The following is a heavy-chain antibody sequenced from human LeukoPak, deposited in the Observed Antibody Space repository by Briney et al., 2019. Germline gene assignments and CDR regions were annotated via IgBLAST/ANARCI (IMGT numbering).Heavy chain of an antibody. CDR3: ARGPAQYWYFDL. CDR2: IDNEGDT. D-gene: IGHD6-25*01. CDR1: GFTFRSYD. J-gene: IGHJ2*01. V-gene: IGHV3-13*01. Sequence: GSLRLSCAASGFTFRSYDMHWVRQATGKGLEWVSGIDNEGDTYYSGSVKGRFTISRENAKNSLYLQMNSLRAGDTAVYYCARGPAQYWYFDLWGRGTLVTVSS.